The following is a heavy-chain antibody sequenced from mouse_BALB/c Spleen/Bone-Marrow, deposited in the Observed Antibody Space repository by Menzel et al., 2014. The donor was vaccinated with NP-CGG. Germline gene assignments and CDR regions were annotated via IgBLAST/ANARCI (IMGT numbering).Heavy chain of an antibody. CDR3: ARCGYYGWPAY. D-gene: IGHD1-2*01. CDR2: INPNSRTI. J-gene: IGHJ3*01. CDR1: GFELSRYW. Sequence: EVNVVESGGGLVQPGGSLKLSCTASGFELSRYWMSWVRQAPGKGLEWIGEINPNSRTINYTPSLKERFIISRDNAKNTLYLQMSKVRSEDTALYFCARCGYYGWPAYWGQGTLVTVSA. V-gene: IGHV4-1*02.